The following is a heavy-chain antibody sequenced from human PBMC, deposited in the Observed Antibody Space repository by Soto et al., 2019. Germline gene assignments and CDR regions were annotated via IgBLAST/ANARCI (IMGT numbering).Heavy chain of an antibody. J-gene: IGHJ4*02. CDR3: AKDRSQGAVAGTSDFDY. D-gene: IGHD6-19*01. CDR1: GFSFSSYA. V-gene: IGHV3-23*01. Sequence: GGSLRLSCAASGFSFSSYALSWVRQAPGKGLEWVSTISGRGGRAYYADSVKGRFTISRDNPKNALYLQLNSLRAEDTAVYYCAKDRSQGAVAGTSDFDYWGQGTLVTVSS. CDR2: ISGRGGRA.